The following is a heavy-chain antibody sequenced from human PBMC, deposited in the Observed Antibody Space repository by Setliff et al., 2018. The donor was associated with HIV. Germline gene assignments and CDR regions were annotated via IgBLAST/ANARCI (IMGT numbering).Heavy chain of an antibody. V-gene: IGHV1-24*01. D-gene: IGHD2-2*01. CDR2: FDPEDGET. CDR1: GYTLSELS. J-gene: IGHJ4*02. CDR3: AIDMVGGWLRPMPDF. Sequence: ASVKVSCKIYGYTLSELSMHWVRQAPGKGLEWMGYFDPEDGETVYAQKFQGRVTMTEDTSTDTAHMELSGLRSEDTAVYYCAIDMVGGWLRPMPDFWGQGALVTVSS.